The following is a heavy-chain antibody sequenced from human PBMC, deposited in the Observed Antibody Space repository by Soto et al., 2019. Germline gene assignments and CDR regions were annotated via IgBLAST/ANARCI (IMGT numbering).Heavy chain of an antibody. D-gene: IGHD3-22*01. Sequence: GGSLRLSCAASGFTFSSYGMHWVRQAPGKGLEWVAVISYDGSNKYYADSVKGRFTISRDNSKNTLYLQMNSLRAEDTAVYYCAKVPGYYYDSSGYPNAFDIWGQGTMVTVSS. CDR1: GFTFSSYG. CDR3: AKVPGYYYDSSGYPNAFDI. CDR2: ISYDGSNK. J-gene: IGHJ3*02. V-gene: IGHV3-30*18.